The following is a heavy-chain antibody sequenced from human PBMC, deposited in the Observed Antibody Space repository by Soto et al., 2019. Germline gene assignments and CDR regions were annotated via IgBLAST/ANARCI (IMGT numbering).Heavy chain of an antibody. CDR3: AKGSGWYPNYFDY. D-gene: IGHD6-19*01. CDR2: ISGSGSST. J-gene: IGHJ4*02. V-gene: IGHV3-23*01. Sequence: GGSLRLSCAASGFTFSSYAMSWVRQAPGKGLEWVPAISGSGSSTYYANSVKGRFTNSGDNPKNTPYRQMTSPGAEDTAVYYCAKGSGWYPNYFDYWGQGTLVTVSS. CDR1: GFTFSSYA.